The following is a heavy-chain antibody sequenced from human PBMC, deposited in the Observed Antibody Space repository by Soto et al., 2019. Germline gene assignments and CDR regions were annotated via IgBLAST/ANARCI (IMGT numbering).Heavy chain of an antibody. V-gene: IGHV3-30*18. J-gene: IGHJ4*02. CDR2: ISSDESDK. Sequence: QVQLVESGGGVVQPGRSERLSCAASGFTFRSYVMHWVRQAPGKGLEWVALISSDESDKYYADSVRGRFTISRDNSKNTLYLEMNSLRSEDTAVYYCAKHRGTHRNYWGQGTLVSVSS. CDR1: GFTFRSYV. CDR3: AKHRGTHRNY.